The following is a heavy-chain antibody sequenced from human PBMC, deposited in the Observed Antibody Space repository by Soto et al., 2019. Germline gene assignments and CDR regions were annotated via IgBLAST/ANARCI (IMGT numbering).Heavy chain of an antibody. Sequence: SETLSLTCAVYAGSFSHYYWNWIRQSPGKGPEWIGKIKHSGSSNYNPSLRSRVSISVDMSKNQFSLRLTSVTAADTALYFCARQRTSVVTQAYFDVWGPGSLVTVSS. CDR2: IKHSGSS. J-gene: IGHJ4*02. D-gene: IGHD2-21*02. CDR1: AGSFSHYY. V-gene: IGHV4-34*01. CDR3: ARQRTSVVTQAYFDV.